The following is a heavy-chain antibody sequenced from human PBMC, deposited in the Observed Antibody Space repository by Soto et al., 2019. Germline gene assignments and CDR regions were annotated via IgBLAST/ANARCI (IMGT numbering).Heavy chain of an antibody. CDR3: ASKGLRYYYGSGSSWDYYGRDV. Sequence: GASLKISCKGSGHSFTSYWTGWVRQMPGKGLEWMGSIYPADSDTRYSPSSQGQVTISADKSISTAYLRWSSLNASDTAMYYCASKGLRYYYGSGSSWDYYGRDVWGQGTRVTVSS. CDR1: GHSFTSYW. D-gene: IGHD3-10*01. CDR2: IYPADSDT. J-gene: IGHJ6*02. V-gene: IGHV5-51*01.